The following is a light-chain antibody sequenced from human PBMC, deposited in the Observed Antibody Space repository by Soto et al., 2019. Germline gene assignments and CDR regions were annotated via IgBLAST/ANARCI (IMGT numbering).Light chain of an antibody. CDR3: QQYYRSPPGT. CDR1: QSVLYVSNSKNY. J-gene: IGKJ5*01. V-gene: IGKV4-1*01. Sequence: DIVMTQSPDSLAVSLGERATITCKSSQSVLYVSNSKNYLAWYQQTPGQPPRLLIYWASTRDSGVPDRFSGSGSGTEFTLTINNLQAEDVAVYDCQQYYRSPPGTFGQGTRREIK. CDR2: WAS.